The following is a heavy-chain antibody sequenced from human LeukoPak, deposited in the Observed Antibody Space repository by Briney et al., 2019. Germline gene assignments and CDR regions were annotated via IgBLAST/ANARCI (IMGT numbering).Heavy chain of an antibody. CDR2: ISCSGGST. J-gene: IGHJ5*02. CDR1: GFTFSSYA. CDR3: AKDQDIVVVPAAIWFDP. D-gene: IGHD2-2*01. V-gene: IGHV3-23*01. Sequence: PGGSLRLSCAASGFTFSSYAMSWVRPAPGKGLEWVSAISCSGGSTYYADSVKGRFTISRDNSKNTLYLQMNSLRAEDTAVYYCAKDQDIVVVPAAIWFDPWGQGTLVTVSS.